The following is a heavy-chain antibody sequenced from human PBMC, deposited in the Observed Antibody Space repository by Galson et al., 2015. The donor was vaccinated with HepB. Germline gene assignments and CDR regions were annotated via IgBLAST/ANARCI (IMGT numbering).Heavy chain of an antibody. Sequence: SVKVSCKASGYTFSSYSITWVRQAPGQGLEWVGWISPHNRYTNYAQNFQGRVTMTTDTSTTTAYMELRSLRSDDTAVYYCARGALVVAVGATQNNWFDPWSRGTLVTVSS. CDR1: GYTFSSYS. CDR2: ISPHNRYT. J-gene: IGHJ5*02. V-gene: IGHV1-18*01. CDR3: ARGALVVAVGATQNNWFDP. D-gene: IGHD2-15*01.